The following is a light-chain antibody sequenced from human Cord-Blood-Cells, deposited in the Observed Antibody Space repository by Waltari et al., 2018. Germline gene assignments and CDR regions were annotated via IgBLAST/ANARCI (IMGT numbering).Light chain of an antibody. Sequence: QSALTQPASVSGSPGQSITISCTGTSSDVGGYNYVSWYQQHPGKAPNLMSYDFSKRPAAVPHRFSGSKSGTTAPLTISGLQAEDEADYSCSSYTSSSLYVFGTRPKVTVL. J-gene: IGLJ1*01. CDR3: SSYTSSSLYV. CDR2: DFS. V-gene: IGLV2-14*01. CDR1: SSDVGGYNY.